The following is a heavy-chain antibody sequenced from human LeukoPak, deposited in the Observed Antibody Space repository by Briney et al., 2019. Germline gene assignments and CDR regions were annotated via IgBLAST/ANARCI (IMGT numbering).Heavy chain of an antibody. CDR2: INPSGGDT. Sequence: ASVKVSCKASGYTFTSYYMRWVRQAPGQGLEWMGIINPSGGDTSYAQKFQGRLTMTRDTSTNTVYMELTSLRSEDTAVYYCAREVMVNLRFDYWGQGTLVTVSS. D-gene: IGHD5-18*01. V-gene: IGHV1-46*01. CDR3: AREVMVNLRFDY. J-gene: IGHJ4*02. CDR1: GYTFTSYY.